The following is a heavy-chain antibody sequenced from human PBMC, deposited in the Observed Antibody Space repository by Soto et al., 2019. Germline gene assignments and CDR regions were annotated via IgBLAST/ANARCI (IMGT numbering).Heavy chain of an antibody. CDR2: IKQDGSEK. CDR3: AREDTRSYGSGSYLNYYYYGMDV. D-gene: IGHD3-10*01. Sequence: GGSLRLSCAASGFTFSSYWMSWVRQSPGKGLEWVANIKQDGSEKYYVDSVKGRFTIPRDNAKNSLYLQMNSLRAEDTAVYYCAREDTRSYGSGSYLNYYYYGMDVWGQGTTVTVSS. J-gene: IGHJ6*02. CDR1: GFTFSSYW. V-gene: IGHV3-7*03.